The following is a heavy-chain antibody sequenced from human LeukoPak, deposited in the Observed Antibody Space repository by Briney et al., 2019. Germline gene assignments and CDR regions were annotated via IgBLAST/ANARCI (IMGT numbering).Heavy chain of an antibody. J-gene: IGHJ4*02. CDR3: AREIGGILVFDY. CDR2: INPNSGDS. Sequence: GASVPVSCKASGYKFTGYYMHWVRQAPGQGLEWMGWINPNSGDSHHAQKFQGRVTMTRDTSISTAYMELSRLRSDDTAVYYCAREIGGILVFDYWGQGTLVTVSS. D-gene: IGHD5-18*01. V-gene: IGHV1-2*02. CDR1: GYKFTGYY.